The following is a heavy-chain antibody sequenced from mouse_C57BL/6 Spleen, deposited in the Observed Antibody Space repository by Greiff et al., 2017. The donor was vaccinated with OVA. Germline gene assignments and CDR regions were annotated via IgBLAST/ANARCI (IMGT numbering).Heavy chain of an antibody. D-gene: IGHD1-1*01. CDR1: GFSLTSYG. J-gene: IGHJ3*01. Sequence: VKLMESGPGLVQPSQRLSITCTVSGFSLTSYGVHWVRQSPGKGLEWLGVIWSGGSTDYNAAFISRLSISKDNSKSQVFFKMNSLQADDTAIYYCASHYYGSSPFAYWGQGTLVTVSA. CDR2: IWSGGST. V-gene: IGHV2-2*01. CDR3: ASHYYGSSPFAY.